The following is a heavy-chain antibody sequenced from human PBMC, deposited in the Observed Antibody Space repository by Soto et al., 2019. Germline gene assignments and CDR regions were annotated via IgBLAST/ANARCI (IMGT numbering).Heavy chain of an antibody. J-gene: IGHJ4*02. D-gene: IGHD5-12*01. CDR1: GGSISSGGYY. Sequence: SETLSLTCTVSGGSISSGGYYWSWIRQHPGKGLEWIGYIYYSGSTYYNPSLKSRVTISVDTSKNQFSLKLSSVTAADTAVYYCARERGFSGYDSYFDYWGQGTLVTVSS. CDR3: ARERGFSGYDSYFDY. CDR2: IYYSGST. V-gene: IGHV4-31*03.